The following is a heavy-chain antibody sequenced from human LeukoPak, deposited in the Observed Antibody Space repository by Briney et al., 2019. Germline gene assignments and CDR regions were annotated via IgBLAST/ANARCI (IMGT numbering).Heavy chain of an antibody. CDR3: ASNVDTAESY. CDR2: ISSSGSTI. Sequence: GGSLRLSCAASGFTFSSYEMNWVRQAPGKGLEWVSYISSSGSTIYYADSVKGRFTISRDNAKNSLYLQMNRLRAEDTAVYYCASNVDTAESYWGQGTLVTVSS. J-gene: IGHJ4*02. V-gene: IGHV3-48*03. CDR1: GFTFSSYE. D-gene: IGHD5-18*01.